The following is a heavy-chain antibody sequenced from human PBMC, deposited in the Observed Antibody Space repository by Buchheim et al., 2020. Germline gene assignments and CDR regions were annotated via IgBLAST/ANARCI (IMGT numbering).Heavy chain of an antibody. CDR3: ARERGDYNYDSSGYYFVNDY. Sequence: DVQLVEAGGGLVQPGGSLRLSVAASGFKFSTDETNYVRQAPGKGLEWVSYISSSGSTIFYSGSVKGRFTISRDNAKNSLYLRVDRLRAEDTAVYYCARERGDYNYDSSGYYFVNDYWGQGTL. D-gene: IGHD3-22*01. CDR2: ISSSGSTI. V-gene: IGHV3-48*03. J-gene: IGHJ4*02. CDR1: GFKFSTDE.